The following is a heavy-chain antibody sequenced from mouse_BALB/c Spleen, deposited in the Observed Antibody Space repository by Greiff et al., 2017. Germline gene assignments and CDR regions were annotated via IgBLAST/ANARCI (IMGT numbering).Heavy chain of an antibody. V-gene: IGHV5-6-4*01. CDR2: ISSGGSYT. J-gene: IGHJ2*01. Sequence: EVKLQESGGGLVKPGGSLKLSCAASGFTFSSYTMSWVRQTPEKRLEWVATISSGGSYTYYPDSVKGRFTISRDNAKNTLYLQMSSLKSEDTAMYYCTREEGDGYLDYWGQGTTLTVSS. CDR3: TREEGDGYLDY. CDR1: GFTFSSYT. D-gene: IGHD2-3*01.